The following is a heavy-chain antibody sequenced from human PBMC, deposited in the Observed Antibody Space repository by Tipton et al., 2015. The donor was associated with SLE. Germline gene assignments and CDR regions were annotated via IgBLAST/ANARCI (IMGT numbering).Heavy chain of an antibody. CDR3: ARGFLYDGFQV. CDR2: VFRGGST. V-gene: IGHV4-34*01. J-gene: IGHJ1*01. D-gene: IGHD2-2*02. CDR1: GDSLSGQY. Sequence: GLVKPSETLSLTCSVYGDSLSGQYWSWIRQPPGKGLEWIGEVFRGGSTNYSPSLESRVTISVDTSKNQFSLQLTSVTPEDTAVYYCARGFLYDGFQVWGQGTLVTVSS.